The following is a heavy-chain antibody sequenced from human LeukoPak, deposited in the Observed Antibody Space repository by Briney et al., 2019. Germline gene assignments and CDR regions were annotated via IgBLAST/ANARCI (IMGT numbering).Heavy chain of an antibody. CDR1: GFTFSSYG. CDR3: AREGWNPAGGYYYMDV. D-gene: IGHD1-1*01. J-gene: IGHJ6*03. CDR2: IKQDGGDI. V-gene: IGHV3-7*01. Sequence: GGSLRLSCAASGFTFSSYGMHWVRQAPGKGLEWVANIKQDGGDIYYVDSVKGRFTISRDNAKNSLYLQMNSLRAEDTAVYYCAREGWNPAGGYYYMDVWGKGTTVTVSS.